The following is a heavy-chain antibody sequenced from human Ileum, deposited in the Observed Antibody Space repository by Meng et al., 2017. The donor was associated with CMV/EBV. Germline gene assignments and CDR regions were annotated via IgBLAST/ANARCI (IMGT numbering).Heavy chain of an antibody. Sequence: GGSLRLSCAASGFTFSSYAMSWVRQAPGKGLEWVSAISGSGGSTYYADSVKGRFTISRDNSKNTLYLQMNSLRAEDTAVYYCAKHPSYYCSSTSCSTDYWGQGTLVTVSS. V-gene: IGHV3-23*01. CDR3: AKHPSYYCSSTSCSTDY. J-gene: IGHJ4*02. CDR2: ISGSGGST. CDR1: GFTFSSYA. D-gene: IGHD2-2*01.